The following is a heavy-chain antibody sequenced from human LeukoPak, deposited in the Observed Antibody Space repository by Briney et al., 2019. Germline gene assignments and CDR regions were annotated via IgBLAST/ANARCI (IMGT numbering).Heavy chain of an antibody. V-gene: IGHV3-23*01. CDR3: AKVQGRGYSSSLTHAFDI. D-gene: IGHD6-13*01. J-gene: IGHJ3*02. CDR1: GFTFSSYA. Sequence: GGSLRLSCAASGFTFSSYAMSWVRQAPGKGLEWVSAISGSGGSTYYADSVKGRFTIARDNSKNTLYLQMNSLRAEDTAGYYCAKVQGRGYSSSLTHAFDIWGQGTMVTVSS. CDR2: ISGSGGST.